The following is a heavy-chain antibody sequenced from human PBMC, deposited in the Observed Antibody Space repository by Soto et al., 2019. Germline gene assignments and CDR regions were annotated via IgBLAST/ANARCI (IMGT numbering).Heavy chain of an antibody. CDR1: GGSISSYY. J-gene: IGHJ3*02. Sequence: QVQLQESGPGLVKPSETLSLTCTVSGGSISSYYWSWIRQPPGKGLEWIGYIYYSGSTNYNPSLKMRVIISVDTSKNQFSLKLSSVTAADTAVYYCARALILTGYYIHDAFDIWGQGTMVTVSS. CDR3: ARALILTGYYIHDAFDI. CDR2: IYYSGST. D-gene: IGHD3-9*01. V-gene: IGHV4-59*01.